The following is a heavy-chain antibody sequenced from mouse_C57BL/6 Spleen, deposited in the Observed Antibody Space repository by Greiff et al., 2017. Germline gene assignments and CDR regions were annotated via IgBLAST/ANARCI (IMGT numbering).Heavy chain of an antibody. Sequence: DVQLQESGAELVRPGSSVKMSCKTSGYTFTSYGINWVKQRPGQGLEWIGYIYIGNGYTEYNEKFKGKDTLTSDTSSSTAYMQLSSLTSEDSAIYFCAILTGTRWYFDVWGTGTTVTVSS. CDR1: GYTFTSYG. CDR3: AILTGTRWYFDV. D-gene: IGHD4-1*01. J-gene: IGHJ1*03. CDR2: IYIGNGYT. V-gene: IGHV1-58*01.